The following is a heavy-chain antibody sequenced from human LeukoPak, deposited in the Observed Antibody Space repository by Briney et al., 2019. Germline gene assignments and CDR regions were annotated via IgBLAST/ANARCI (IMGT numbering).Heavy chain of an antibody. V-gene: IGHV4-59*01. Sequence: SETLSLTCTVSGGSISSYYWSWIRQPPGKGLEWVGYIYYSGSTNYNPSLQSRVTISVDTSKNQFSRKLSSVTAADSAVYYGARSPIVGRRGYYFDYWGQRTRVTVSS. CDR1: GGSISSYY. CDR3: ARSPIVGRRGYYFDY. CDR2: IYYSGST. D-gene: IGHD1-26*01. J-gene: IGHJ4*02.